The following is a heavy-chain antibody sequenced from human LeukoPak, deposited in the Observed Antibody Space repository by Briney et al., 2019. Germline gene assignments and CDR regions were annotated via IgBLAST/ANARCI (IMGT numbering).Heavy chain of an antibody. D-gene: IGHD3-16*02. Sequence: PSETLSLTCSVSGGSMRHSYWTWIRQTPEKGLEWIGYVYDNGNSNSRSSLRSRVSMSVDTSKNEFSLKLSSVTAADTAVYFCARVSRYKPDFFDDWGLGTPVTVSS. J-gene: IGHJ4*02. CDR1: GGSMRHSY. CDR3: ARVSRYKPDFFDD. V-gene: IGHV4-59*01. CDR2: VYDNGNS.